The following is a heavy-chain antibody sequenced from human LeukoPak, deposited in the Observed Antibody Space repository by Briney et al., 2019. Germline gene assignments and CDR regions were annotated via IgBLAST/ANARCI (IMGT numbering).Heavy chain of an antibody. CDR3: ARKERGDTYYYDSSGHADH. CDR2: INPNSGGT. J-gene: IGHJ4*02. Sequence: GASVKVSCKASGYTFTGYYMHWVRQAPGQGLEWMGWINPNSGGTNYAQKLQGRVTMTRDTSISTPYMEMSRLRSDDTAVYYCARKERGDTYYYDSSGHADHWGQGTLVTVSS. CDR1: GYTFTGYY. V-gene: IGHV1-2*02. D-gene: IGHD3-22*01.